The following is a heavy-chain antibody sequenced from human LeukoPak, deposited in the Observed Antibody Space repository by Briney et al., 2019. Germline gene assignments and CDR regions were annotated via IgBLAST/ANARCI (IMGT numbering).Heavy chain of an antibody. Sequence: PGGSLRLSCAASGFTFSSYWMHWVRQAPGKGLVWDSRINSDGSSTSYADSVKGRFTISRDNAKNTLYLQMNSLRAEDTAVYYCASWEVPAVMPQDYWGQGTLVTVSS. CDR1: GFTFSSYW. J-gene: IGHJ4*02. CDR3: ASWEVPAVMPQDY. CDR2: INSDGSST. D-gene: IGHD2-2*01. V-gene: IGHV3-74*01.